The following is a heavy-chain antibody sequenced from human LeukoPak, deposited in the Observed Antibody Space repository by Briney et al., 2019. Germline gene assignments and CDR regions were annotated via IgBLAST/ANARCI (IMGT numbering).Heavy chain of an antibody. CDR1: GGTFSSYA. CDR2: IIPIFGTA. D-gene: IGHD5-18*01. Sequence: SVKVSCKASGGTFSSYAISWVRQAPGQGLEWMGGIIPIFGTANYAQKFQGRVTITADESTSTAYMELSSLRSEDTAVYYRARDRDWAGYSYGFYYWGQGTLVTVSS. CDR3: ARDRDWAGYSYGFYY. J-gene: IGHJ4*02. V-gene: IGHV1-69*13.